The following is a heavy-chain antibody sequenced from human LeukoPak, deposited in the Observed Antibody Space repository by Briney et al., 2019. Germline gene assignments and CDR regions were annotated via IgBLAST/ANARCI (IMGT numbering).Heavy chain of an antibody. CDR3: SRATPGYGLDV. CDR1: GFTCSDHY. Sequence: PGGSLRLSCAASGFTCSDHYMDWVRQAPGKGLEWVGRSRNKVNSYTTEYAASVKGRFTTSRDDSKNSLYLQMNSLKSEDTAVYYCSRATPGYGLDVWGQGTTVTV. CDR2: SRNKVNSYTT. V-gene: IGHV3-72*01. J-gene: IGHJ6*02.